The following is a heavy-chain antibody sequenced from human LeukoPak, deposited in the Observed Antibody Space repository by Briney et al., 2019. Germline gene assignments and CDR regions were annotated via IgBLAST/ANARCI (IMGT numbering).Heavy chain of an antibody. J-gene: IGHJ4*02. CDR3: TVRERDY. V-gene: IGHV1-2*02. Sequence: ASVKVSCKASGYTFTGYYMHWVRQAPGQGLEWMGWINPNSGGTNYAQKFQGRITMTRDTSISTAYMELSSLRSGDTAVYYRTVRERDYWGQGTLVTVSS. CDR2: INPNSGGT. D-gene: IGHD3-10*01. CDR1: GYTFTGYY.